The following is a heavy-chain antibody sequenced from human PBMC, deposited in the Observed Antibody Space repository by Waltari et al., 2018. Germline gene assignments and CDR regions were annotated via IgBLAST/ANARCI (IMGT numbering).Heavy chain of an antibody. CDR2: IRQDGSEK. CDR3: ARGGTGTFDY. CDR1: ASPFSRYW. Sequence: EVQLVESGGGLVQPGGSLRLSCAASASPFSRYWLIWLRQAPGKGLEWVASIRQDGSEKLYVDSVKGRFTISRDNAKNSLFLQMTSLRAEDTATFYCARGGTGTFDYWGQGTLVTVSS. V-gene: IGHV3-7*04. J-gene: IGHJ4*02. D-gene: IGHD3-16*01.